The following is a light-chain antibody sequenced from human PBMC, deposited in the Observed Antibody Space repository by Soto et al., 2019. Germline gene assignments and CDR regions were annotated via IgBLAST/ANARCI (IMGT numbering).Light chain of an antibody. J-gene: IGKJ2*01. CDR2: AAS. Sequence: AIQMTQSPSSLSASVGDRATITCRASQGISSDLGWYQQKPGKAPKLLIYAASSLQSGVPSRFSGSGSGTDFTLTISSLQPEDFATYYCLQDYNYPYTFGQGTKVEIK. CDR3: LQDYNYPYT. CDR1: QGISSD. V-gene: IGKV1-6*01.